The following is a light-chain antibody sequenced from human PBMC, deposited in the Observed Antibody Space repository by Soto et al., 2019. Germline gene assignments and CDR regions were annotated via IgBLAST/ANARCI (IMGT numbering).Light chain of an antibody. CDR3: QQYNNT. CDR1: QSISNW. J-gene: IGKJ4*01. CDR2: KAS. V-gene: IGKV1-5*03. Sequence: DIQMTQSPSTLSASVGDRVTITCRASQSISNWLAWYQQKPGKAPKLLIYKASSLESGVPSRFSGSGSGTEFTLTISSLQPEEFATYYCQQYNNTFGGGTKVEIK.